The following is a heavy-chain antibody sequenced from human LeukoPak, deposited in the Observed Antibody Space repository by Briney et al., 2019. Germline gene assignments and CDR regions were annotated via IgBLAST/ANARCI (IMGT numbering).Heavy chain of an antibody. CDR1: GYTFTSYG. CDR3: ARDDLTPITKVRGYYNYGMDV. CDR2: MSAYNVNT. J-gene: IGHJ6*02. V-gene: IGHV1-18*01. D-gene: IGHD3-10*01. Sequence: GASVKLSCKASGYTFTSYGISWGRQAPGQGLEWMGWMSAYNVNTNYAQKFQARVTRTTDTSTGTAYMELRSLRSDETAVYYCARDDLTPITKVRGYYNYGMDVWGQGTTVTVSS.